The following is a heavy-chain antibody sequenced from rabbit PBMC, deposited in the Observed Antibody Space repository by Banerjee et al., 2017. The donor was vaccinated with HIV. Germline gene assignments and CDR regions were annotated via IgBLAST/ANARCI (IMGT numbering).Heavy chain of an antibody. D-gene: IGHD4-2*01. J-gene: IGHJ4*01. CDR3: ARDPYDGNNHYFVF. CDR1: GFSFSSGYY. Sequence: QEQLEESGGDLVKPEGSLTLTCTASGFSFSSGYYMCWVRQAPGKGLEWIGCIYSGSISTWYASWAEGRFTISKTSSTTVTLQMTSLTAADTATYFCARDPYDGNNHYFVFWGPGTLVTVS. V-gene: IGHV1S45*01. CDR2: IYSGSIST.